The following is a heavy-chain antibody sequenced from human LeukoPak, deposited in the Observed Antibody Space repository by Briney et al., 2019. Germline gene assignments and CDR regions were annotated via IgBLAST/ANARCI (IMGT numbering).Heavy chain of an antibody. J-gene: IGHJ5*02. Sequence: ASVKVSCKASGYTFSGFYIYWLRQAPGQGLECLGWINPDSGGTNYAQKFQGRVTMTRDTSITTAYMELSSLRSDDTAVYYCARGVAISARWFDPWGQGTPVSVSS. CDR1: GYTFSGFY. D-gene: IGHD2-15*01. CDR3: ARGVAISARWFDP. V-gene: IGHV1-2*02. CDR2: INPDSGGT.